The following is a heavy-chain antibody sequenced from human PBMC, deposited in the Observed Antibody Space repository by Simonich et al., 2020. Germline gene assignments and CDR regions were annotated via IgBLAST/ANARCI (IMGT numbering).Heavy chain of an antibody. D-gene: IGHD6-13*01. J-gene: IGHJ6*02. CDR2: ICRCGSPT. CDR3: ASPIAAAGTSYYYYYGMDV. CDR1: GFTFSSYE. V-gene: IGHV3-48*03. Sequence: EVQLVESGGGLVQPGGSLRLSCAASGFTFSSYEMKWVRQAPGNGREWFSYICRCGSPTYYANSWKGRLTIPRDNAKNSLYLQMNSLRAEDTAVYYCASPIAAAGTSYYYYYGMDVWGQGTTVTVSS.